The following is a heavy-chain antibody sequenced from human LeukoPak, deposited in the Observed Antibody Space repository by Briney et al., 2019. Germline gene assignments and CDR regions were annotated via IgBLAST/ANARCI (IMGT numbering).Heavy chain of an antibody. D-gene: IGHD4-17*01. CDR1: GGSISSYY. CDR2: IYYSGST. V-gene: IGHV4-59*08. J-gene: IGHJ4*02. Sequence: SETLSLTCTVSGGSISSYYWSWIRQPPGKGLEWIGYIYYSGSTNYNPSLKSRVTISVDTSKNQFSLKLNSVTAADTAVYYCARQFYGDYYYFDYWGQGTLVTVSS. CDR3: ARQFYGDYYYFDY.